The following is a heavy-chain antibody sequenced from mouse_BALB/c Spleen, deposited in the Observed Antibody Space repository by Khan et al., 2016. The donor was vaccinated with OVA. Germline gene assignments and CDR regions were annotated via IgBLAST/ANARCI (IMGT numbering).Heavy chain of an antibody. CDR2: ISTYYGDA. Sequence: QMQLEESGAELVRPGVSVKISCKGSGYTFTDYAMHWVKQSHAKSLEWIGVISTYYGDADYNQKFKGKATLTVDKSSSTAYMELARLTSEDSAIYYCARGSRSWQFAYWGQGTLVTVSA. CDR3: ARGSRSWQFAY. D-gene: IGHD1-3*01. V-gene: IGHV1S137*01. CDR1: GYTFTDYA. J-gene: IGHJ3*01.